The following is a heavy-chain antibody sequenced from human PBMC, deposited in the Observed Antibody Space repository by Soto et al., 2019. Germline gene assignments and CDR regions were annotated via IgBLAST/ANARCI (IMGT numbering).Heavy chain of an antibody. CDR2: ISGSGGST. Sequence: GGYLRLSCAASGFTFSSDAMSWVRQAPGKGLEWVSAISGSGGSTYYADSVKGRFTISRDNSKNTLYLQMNSLRAEDTAVYYCAKAWYSRGWYSYIHYWCPGTLVTV. CDR3: AKAWYSRGWYSYIHY. V-gene: IGHV3-23*01. CDR1: GFTFSSDA. D-gene: IGHD6-19*01. J-gene: IGHJ4*02.